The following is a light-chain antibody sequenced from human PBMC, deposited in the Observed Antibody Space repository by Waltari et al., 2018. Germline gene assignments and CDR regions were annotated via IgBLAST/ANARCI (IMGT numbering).Light chain of an antibody. J-gene: IGKJ4*01. V-gene: IGKV3-15*01. CDR3: QQYNNWPPLT. Sequence: ILMTPSPGPLSVSPGERAPLPCRASQSVSSDLAWYQQKPGQAPRLLIYEASTRATGIPDRFSGRGSGTEFTLTISSLQPEDFGLYYCQQYNNWPPLTFGGGTKVEIK. CDR1: QSVSSD. CDR2: EAS.